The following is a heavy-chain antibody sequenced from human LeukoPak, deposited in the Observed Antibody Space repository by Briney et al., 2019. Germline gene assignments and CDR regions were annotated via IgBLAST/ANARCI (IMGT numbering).Heavy chain of an antibody. J-gene: IGHJ4*02. CDR2: IYTSGST. CDR1: GGSISSYY. CDR3: ARDVGARLPGY. D-gene: IGHD6-6*01. Sequence: SETLSLTCTVSGGSISSYYWSWIRQPARKGLEWIGRIYTSGSTNYNPSLKSRVTISVDKSKDQFSLTLTSVTAADTAVYYCARDVGARLPGYWGQGILVTVSS. V-gene: IGHV4-4*07.